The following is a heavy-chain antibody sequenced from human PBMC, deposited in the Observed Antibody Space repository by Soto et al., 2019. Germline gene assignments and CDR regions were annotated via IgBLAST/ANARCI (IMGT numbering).Heavy chain of an antibody. J-gene: IGHJ6*02. CDR3: ARGLGYDFWSGYYKGSYYYGMDV. D-gene: IGHD3-3*01. CDR2: INPNSGGT. CDR1: GYTFTGYY. Sequence: ASVKVSCKASGYTFTGYYMHWVRQAPGQGLEWMGWINPNSGGTNYAQKFQGWVTMTRDTSISTAYMELSRLRSDDTAVYYCARGLGYDFWSGYYKGSYYYGMDVWGQGNTVTVSS. V-gene: IGHV1-2*04.